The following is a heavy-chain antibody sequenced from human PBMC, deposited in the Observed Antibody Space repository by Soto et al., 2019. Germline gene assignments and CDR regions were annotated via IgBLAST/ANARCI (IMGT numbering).Heavy chain of an antibody. J-gene: IGHJ6*02. D-gene: IGHD6-25*01. CDR2: IYYSGST. V-gene: IGHV4-59*01. Sequence: KPSETLSLTCTVSGGSIISYYWSWIRQPPGKGLEWIGYIYYSGSTNYNPSLKSRVTISVDTSKNQFSLKLSSVTAADTAVYYCARAKGIPAATIYYYYGMDVWGQGTTVTVSS. CDR3: ARAKGIPAATIYYYYGMDV. CDR1: GGSIISYY.